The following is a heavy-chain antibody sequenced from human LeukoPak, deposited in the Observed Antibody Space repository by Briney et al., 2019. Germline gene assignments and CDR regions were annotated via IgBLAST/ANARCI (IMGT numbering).Heavy chain of an antibody. D-gene: IGHD4-17*01. CDR1: GGTFISYA. Sequence: SVKVSCKASGGTFISYAISWVRQAPGQGLEWMGGIIPIFGTANYAQKFQGRVTITADESTSTAYMELSSLRSEDTAVCYCAIGDYVYFTHYGMDVWGQGTTVTVSS. V-gene: IGHV1-69*13. CDR3: AIGDYVYFTHYGMDV. CDR2: IIPIFGTA. J-gene: IGHJ6*02.